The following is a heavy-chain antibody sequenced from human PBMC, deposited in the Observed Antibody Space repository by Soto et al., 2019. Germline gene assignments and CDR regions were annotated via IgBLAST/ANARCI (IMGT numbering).Heavy chain of an antibody. CDR2: ISSSSSYI. J-gene: IGHJ4*02. CDR3: ARDVGLRRIAARPDSQASLRFDY. CDR1: GFTFSSYS. V-gene: IGHV3-21*01. Sequence: EVQLVESGGGLVKPGGSLRLSCAASGFTFSSYSMNWVRQAPGKGLEWVSSISSSSSYIYYADSVKGRFTISRDNAKNSLYLQMNSLRGEDTAVYYCARDVGLRRIAARPDSQASLRFDYWGQGTLVTVSS. D-gene: IGHD6-6*01.